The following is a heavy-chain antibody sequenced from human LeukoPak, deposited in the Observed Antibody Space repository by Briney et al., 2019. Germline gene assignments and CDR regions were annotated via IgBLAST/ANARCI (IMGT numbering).Heavy chain of an antibody. Sequence: PGGSLRLSCAASGFTFDDYAMHWVRQAPGKGLEWVSGISWNSGSIGYADSVKGRFTISRDNAKNSLYLQMNSLRAEDTALYYCAKEGYSGYFFDYWGQGTLVTVSS. CDR2: ISWNSGSI. CDR3: AKEGYSGYFFDY. J-gene: IGHJ4*02. V-gene: IGHV3-9*01. CDR1: GFTFDDYA. D-gene: IGHD5-12*01.